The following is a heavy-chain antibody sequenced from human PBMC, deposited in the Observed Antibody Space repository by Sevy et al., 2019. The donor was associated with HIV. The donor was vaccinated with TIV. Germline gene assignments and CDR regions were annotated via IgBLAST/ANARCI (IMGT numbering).Heavy chain of an antibody. V-gene: IGHV3-30*18. CDR1: GISFNNYG. J-gene: IGHJ6*02. D-gene: IGHD1-26*01. Sequence: GGSLRLSCAASGISFNNYGMHWVRRAPGKGLEWLAVISYDGTNQYYADSVKGRFTISRDDSKNTLYLQMNSLRVEDTAVYYCAKVGGSKWALFEFYAMHVWGQGTTVTVSS. CDR3: AKVGGSKWALFEFYAMHV. CDR2: ISYDGTNQ.